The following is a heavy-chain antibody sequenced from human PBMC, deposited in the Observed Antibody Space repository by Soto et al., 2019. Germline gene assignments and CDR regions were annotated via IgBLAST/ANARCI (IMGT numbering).Heavy chain of an antibody. CDR3: GRDQSGTGYYVDWFDP. Sequence: QSTRQGLEWMGWISACNGNTNYAQKLQGRVTMTTDTSTSTVNMELTSLTSEDTAVYYCGRDQSGTGYYVDWFDPWGQGTLVTVS. CDR2: ISACNGNT. D-gene: IGHD3-10*02. J-gene: IGHJ5*02. V-gene: IGHV1-18*01.